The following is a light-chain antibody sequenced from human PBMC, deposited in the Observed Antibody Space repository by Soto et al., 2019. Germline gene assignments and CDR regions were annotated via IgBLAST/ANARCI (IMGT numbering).Light chain of an antibody. CDR2: LNSDGSH. J-gene: IGLJ2*01. CDR3: QTWGADSVI. CDR1: SGHSSYA. Sequence: QLVLTQSPSASASLGASVKLTCTLSSGHSSYAIAWHQQQPERGPRFLMKLNSDGSHSKGDGISDRFSGSSSGAERYLTISSLQFEDEADYYCQTWGADSVIFGGGTKLTVL. V-gene: IGLV4-69*01.